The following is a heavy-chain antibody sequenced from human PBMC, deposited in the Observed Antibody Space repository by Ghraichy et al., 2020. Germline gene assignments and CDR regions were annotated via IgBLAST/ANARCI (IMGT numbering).Heavy chain of an antibody. J-gene: IGHJ6*02. Sequence: SETLSLTCTVSGGSISSYYWSWIRQPPGKGLEWIGYIYYSGSTNYNTSLKSRVTISVDTSKNQFSLKLSSVTAADPAVYYCARDSGDFWSGYVWGYGMDVWGQGTTVTVSS. CDR3: ARDSGDFWSGYVWGYGMDV. CDR1: GGSISSYY. V-gene: IGHV4-59*01. D-gene: IGHD3-3*01. CDR2: IYYSGST.